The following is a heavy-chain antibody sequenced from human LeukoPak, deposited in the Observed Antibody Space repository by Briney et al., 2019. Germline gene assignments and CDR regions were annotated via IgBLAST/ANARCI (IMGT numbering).Heavy chain of an antibody. J-gene: IGHJ4*02. CDR3: ARVWFGESSGDFDY. CDR2: INPNSGGT. Sequence: ASVKVSCKASGYTFTGYYMHWVRQAPGQGLEWMGWINPNSGGTNYAQKFQGRVTMTRDTSISTAYMELSRLRSDDTAVYYCARVWFGESSGDFDYWGQGTLVTVSS. CDR1: GYTFTGYY. V-gene: IGHV1-2*02. D-gene: IGHD3-10*01.